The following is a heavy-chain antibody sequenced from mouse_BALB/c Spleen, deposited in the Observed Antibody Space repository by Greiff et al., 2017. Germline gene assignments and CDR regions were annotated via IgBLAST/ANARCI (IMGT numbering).Heavy chain of an antibody. CDR3: ARDLSYDSYAMDY. J-gene: IGHJ4*01. D-gene: IGHD1-1*01. Sequence: VMLVESGPGLVAPSQSLSITCTVSGFSLTGYGVNWVRQPPGKGLEWLGMIWGDGSTDYNSALKSRLSISKDNSKSQVFLKMNSLQTDDTARYYCARDLSYDSYAMDYWGQGTSVTVSS. V-gene: IGHV2-6-7*01. CDR2: IWGDGST. CDR1: GFSLTGYG.